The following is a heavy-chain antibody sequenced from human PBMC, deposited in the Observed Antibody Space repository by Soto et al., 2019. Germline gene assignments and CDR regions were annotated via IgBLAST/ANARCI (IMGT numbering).Heavy chain of an antibody. CDR2: IYYSGST. CDR1: GGSISSGACY. J-gene: IGHJ4*02. V-gene: IGHV4-31*02. CDR3: ARVYCSGGSCYRFDY. D-gene: IGHD2-15*01. Sequence: PSETLSLTXTVSGGSISSGACYWSWIRQHPGRGLEWIGHIYYSGSTFYNSSLKSRVTISVDTSKNQFSLKLSSVTAADTAVYYCARVYCSGGSCYRFDYWGQGTLVTVS.